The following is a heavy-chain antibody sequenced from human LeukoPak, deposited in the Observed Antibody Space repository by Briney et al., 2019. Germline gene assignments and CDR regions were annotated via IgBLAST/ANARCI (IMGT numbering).Heavy chain of an antibody. D-gene: IGHD6-13*01. J-gene: IGHJ4*02. CDR2: IYYSGAT. V-gene: IGHV4-59*01. CDR3: ASSLAAAGPYYFDS. CDR1: GGXISSYY. Sequence: SETLSLTCTVSGGXISSYYCSWIRQPPGKGLEWIGYIYYSGATNYNPSLNSRVTISVDTSKNQFSLKLTSVTAADTAVYYCASSLAAAGPYYFDSWGQGTLVTVSS.